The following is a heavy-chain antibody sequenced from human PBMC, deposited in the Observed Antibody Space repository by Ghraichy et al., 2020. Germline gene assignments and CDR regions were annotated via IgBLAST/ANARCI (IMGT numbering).Heavy chain of an antibody. Sequence: SETLSLTCTVSGGSISTTSYYWAWIRQPPGKGLEWIGSIYYNGSSYYNPSLKSRVTISVDTSKNQFSLKLSSVTAADASVYYCARQFSTGTKGRGTFDYWGQGTLVTVSS. CDR3: ARQFSTGTKGRGTFDY. CDR1: GGSISTTSYY. V-gene: IGHV4-39*01. J-gene: IGHJ4*02. CDR2: IYYNGSS. D-gene: IGHD1-14*01.